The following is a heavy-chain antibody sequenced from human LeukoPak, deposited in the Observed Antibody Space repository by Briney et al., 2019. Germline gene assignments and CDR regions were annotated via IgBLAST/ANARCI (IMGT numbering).Heavy chain of an antibody. V-gene: IGHV4-61*01. CDR2: IYYSGST. Sequence: SATLSLTCTVSGGSVSSGSYYWSWIRQPPGKGLEWIGYIYYSGSTNHNPSLKSRVTISVDTSKNQFSLKLSSVTAADTAVYYCAARGGYSYGFDYWGQGTLVTVSS. CDR3: AARGGYSYGFDY. J-gene: IGHJ4*02. D-gene: IGHD5-18*01. CDR1: GGSVSSGSYY.